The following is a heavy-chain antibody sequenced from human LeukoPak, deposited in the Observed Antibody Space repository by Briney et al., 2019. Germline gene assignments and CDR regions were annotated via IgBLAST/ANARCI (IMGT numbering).Heavy chain of an antibody. CDR3: TTDFTTTAMAYYYYYGMDV. V-gene: IGHV3-15*07. J-gene: IGHJ6*02. Sequence: PGGSLRLSCAASGFTFSNAWMNWVRQAPGKGLEWVGRIKSKTDGGTTDYAAPVKGRFTISRDDSKNTLYLQMNSLKTEDTAVYYCTTDFTTTAMAYYYYYGMDVWGQGTTVTVSS. CDR1: GFTFSNAW. CDR2: IKSKTDGGTT. D-gene: IGHD5-18*01.